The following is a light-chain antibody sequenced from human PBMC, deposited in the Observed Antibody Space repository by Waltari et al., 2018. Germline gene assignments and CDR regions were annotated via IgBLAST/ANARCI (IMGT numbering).Light chain of an antibody. Sequence: EIVLIHSPATLSLSPGQRATLSCRASESIASNLAWFRQKPGQPPRLLIYDASNRANGIPARFSGSGFGTDFTLTISSLEPEEFAVYFCQQGSMWPLTCGGGTTVEIK. CDR3: QQGSMWPLT. V-gene: IGKV3-11*01. J-gene: IGKJ4*01. CDR2: DAS. CDR1: ESIASN.